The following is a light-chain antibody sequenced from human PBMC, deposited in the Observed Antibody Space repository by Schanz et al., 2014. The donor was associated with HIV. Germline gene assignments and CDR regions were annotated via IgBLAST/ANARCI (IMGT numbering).Light chain of an antibody. CDR2: AAS. CDR1: QGISSY. CDR3: LQYHAYPWT. J-gene: IGKJ1*01. Sequence: DIQLTQSPSFLSASVGDRVTITCRASQGISSYLAWYQLKPGKAPKLLIYAASSLQSGVPSRFSGSGSGTDFTLTISSLQPDDYATYYCLQYHAYPWTFGQGTNVDVK. V-gene: IGKV1-9*01.